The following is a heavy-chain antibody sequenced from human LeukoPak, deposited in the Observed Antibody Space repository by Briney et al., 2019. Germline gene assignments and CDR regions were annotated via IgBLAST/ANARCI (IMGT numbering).Heavy chain of an antibody. CDR1: GFTFSSYW. V-gene: IGHV3-66*01. D-gene: IGHD6-13*01. CDR3: ARDPTPGYSSSWFGYYYYGMDV. J-gene: IGHJ6*02. Sequence: GGSLRLSCAASGFTFSSYWMSWVRQAPGKGLEWVSVIYSGGSTYYADSVKGRFTISRDNSKNTLYLQMNSLRAEDTAVYYCARDPTPGYSSSWFGYYYYGMDVWGQGTTVTVSS. CDR2: IYSGGST.